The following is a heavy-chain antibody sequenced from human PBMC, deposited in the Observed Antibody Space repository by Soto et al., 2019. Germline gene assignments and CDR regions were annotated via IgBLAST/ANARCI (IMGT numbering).Heavy chain of an antibody. CDR1: GFTFDDYA. J-gene: IGHJ4*02. D-gene: IGHD2-15*01. CDR3: AKDMGPNAVAAGY. Sequence: PGGSLRLSCAASGFTFDDYAMHWVRQAPGKGLEWVSGISWNSGSIGYADSVKGRFTISRDNAKNSLYLQMNSLRAEDTALYYCAKDMGPNAVAAGYWGQGTLVTVSS. V-gene: IGHV3-9*01. CDR2: ISWNSGSI.